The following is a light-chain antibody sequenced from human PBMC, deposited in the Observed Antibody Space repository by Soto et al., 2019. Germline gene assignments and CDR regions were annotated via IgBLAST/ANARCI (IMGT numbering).Light chain of an antibody. CDR2: DAS. V-gene: IGKV1-5*01. J-gene: IGKJ4*01. CDR1: QSISSW. Sequence: DIQMTQSPSTLSASVGDRVTITCRASQSISSWLAWYQQKPGKAPKLLIYDASSLESGVPSRFSGSGSGTEFNLTISSLQPDDFATYYCQQYNSYSLTFGGGTKVEI. CDR3: QQYNSYSLT.